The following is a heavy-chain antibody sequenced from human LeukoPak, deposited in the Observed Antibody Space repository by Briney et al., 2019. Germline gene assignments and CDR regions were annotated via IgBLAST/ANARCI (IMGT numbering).Heavy chain of an antibody. CDR2: IYYGGST. Sequence: PSETLSLTCTVSGGSISSYYWSWIRQPPGKGLEWIGYIYYGGSTNYNPSLKSRVTISVDTSKNQFSLKLSSVTAADTAVYYCARHGDLYYYYYMDVWGKGTTVTVSS. V-gene: IGHV4-59*01. CDR3: ARHGDLYYYYYMDV. J-gene: IGHJ6*03. CDR1: GGSISSYY. D-gene: IGHD3-10*01.